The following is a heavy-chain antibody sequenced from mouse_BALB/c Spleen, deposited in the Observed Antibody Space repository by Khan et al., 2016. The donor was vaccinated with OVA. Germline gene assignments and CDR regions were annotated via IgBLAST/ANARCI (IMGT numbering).Heavy chain of an antibody. CDR1: GYAFTNYQ. CDR2: INPSNGGT. V-gene: IGHV1S81*02. Sequence: QVQLQQSGAELVKPGASVKLSCKASGYAFTNYQMYWVKQRPGQGLEWIGEINPSNGGTNFNEKFKSKATLTVDKSSSTAYMQLSSLTSEDSAVYYWTRGGYGGFAYRGQGTLVTVSA. D-gene: IGHD3-1*01. J-gene: IGHJ3*01. CDR3: TRGGYGGFAY.